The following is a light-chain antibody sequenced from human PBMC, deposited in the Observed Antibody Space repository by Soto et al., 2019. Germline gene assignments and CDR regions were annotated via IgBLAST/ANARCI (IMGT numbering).Light chain of an antibody. J-gene: IGKJ5*01. CDR1: QSVSSNY. CDR3: QQRSNWPVT. CDR2: GAS. Sequence: EMVLTQSPGTLSLSPGERATLSCRASQSVSSNYLAWYQQKPGRAPRLLIYGASSRDTGIPDRFSGSGSGTDFTLTISSLEPEDFAVYYCQQRSNWPVTFGQGTRLEIK. V-gene: IGKV3D-20*02.